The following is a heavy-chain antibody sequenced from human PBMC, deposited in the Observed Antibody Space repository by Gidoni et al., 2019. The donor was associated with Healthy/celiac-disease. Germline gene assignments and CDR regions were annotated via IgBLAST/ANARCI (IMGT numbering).Heavy chain of an antibody. Sequence: QVQLQESGPGLVKPSQTLSPTCPVSGCSISSGGYYWSWLRQHPGKGLEWIGYIYYSGSTYYNPSLKSRVTISVDTSKNQFSLKLSSVTAADTAVYYCARGYCSGGSCYSSEGVFDYWGQGTLVTVSS. CDR3: ARGYCSGGSCYSSEGVFDY. V-gene: IGHV4-31*03. D-gene: IGHD2-15*01. CDR1: GCSISSGGYY. J-gene: IGHJ4*02. CDR2: IYYSGST.